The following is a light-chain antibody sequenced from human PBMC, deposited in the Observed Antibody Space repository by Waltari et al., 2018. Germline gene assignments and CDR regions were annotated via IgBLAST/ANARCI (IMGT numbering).Light chain of an antibody. J-gene: IGLJ3*02. Sequence: QAVVTQEPSLTVSPGGTVTLTCCSSTGAVPSGHYPYWFQQKPGHAPRTLIYDTSNKHSWTPARFSGSLLGGKAALTLSGAQPEDEAEYSCLLYYGGARVFGGGTRLTVL. V-gene: IGLV7-46*01. CDR3: LLYYGGARV. CDR1: TGAVPSGHY. CDR2: DTS.